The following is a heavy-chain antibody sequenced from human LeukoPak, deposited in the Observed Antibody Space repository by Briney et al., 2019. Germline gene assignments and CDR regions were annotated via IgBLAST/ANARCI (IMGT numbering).Heavy chain of an antibody. D-gene: IGHD6-13*01. Sequence: SETLSLTCTVSGGSISSSSYYCGWIRRPPGKGLEWIGRIYYSGSTYYNPSLKSRVTISVDTSKNQFSLKLSSVTAADTAVYYCARAVLAAAGTIPHFDYWGQGTLVTVSS. CDR3: ARAVLAAAGTIPHFDY. CDR1: GGSISSSSYY. CDR2: IYYSGST. V-gene: IGHV4-39*01. J-gene: IGHJ4*02.